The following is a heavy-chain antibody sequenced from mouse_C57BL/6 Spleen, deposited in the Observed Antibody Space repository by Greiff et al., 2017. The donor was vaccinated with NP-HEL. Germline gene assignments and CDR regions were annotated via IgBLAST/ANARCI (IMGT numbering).Heavy chain of an antibody. CDR2: ISSCGDYI. V-gene: IGHV5-9-1*02. Sequence: EVHLVESGEGLVKPGGSLKLSCAASGFTFSSYAMSWVRQTPEQRLEWVAYISSCGDYISYADTLKGRFTISRDNARNTLYLQMSSLKSEDTAMDYCTREGYDYGYLDVWGKGTTVTVSS. CDR3: TREGYDYGYLDV. J-gene: IGHJ1*03. CDR1: GFTFSSYA. D-gene: IGHD2-3*01.